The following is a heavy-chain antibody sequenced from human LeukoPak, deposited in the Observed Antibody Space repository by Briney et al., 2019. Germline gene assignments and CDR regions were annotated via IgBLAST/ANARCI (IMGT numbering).Heavy chain of an antibody. D-gene: IGHD2-15*01. Sequence: GGSLRLSCAASGFTFSNAWMSWVRQAPGKGLVWVGRIKSKTDGGTTDYAAPVKGRFTISRDDSKNTLYLQMNSLKTEDTAVYYCTTPAGSCYSCAFHIWGQGTMVTVSS. J-gene: IGHJ3*02. V-gene: IGHV3-15*01. CDR3: TTPAGSCYSCAFHI. CDR2: IKSKTDGGTT. CDR1: GFTFSNAW.